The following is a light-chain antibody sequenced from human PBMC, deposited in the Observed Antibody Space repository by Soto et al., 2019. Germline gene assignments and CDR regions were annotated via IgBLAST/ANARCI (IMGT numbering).Light chain of an antibody. CDR2: GAS. CDR3: QQYNNWPIT. Sequence: VMRQSPATLSVASGDGVTLSCRASQGLSGNLAWYQQKPGQAPRLLIYGASTRATGIPARFSGSGSGTEFTLTISSLQSEDFAVYYCQQYNNWPITFGQGTRLEI. J-gene: IGKJ5*01. CDR1: QGLSGN. V-gene: IGKV3-15*01.